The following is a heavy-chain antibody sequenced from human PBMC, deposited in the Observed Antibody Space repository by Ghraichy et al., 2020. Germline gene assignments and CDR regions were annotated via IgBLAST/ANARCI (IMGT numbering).Heavy chain of an antibody. D-gene: IGHD3-10*01. J-gene: IGHJ4*02. CDR3: ARVDYFGSGSHD. Sequence: GSRRLSCAASGFTFRSYWMHWVRQAPGKGLVWVSRINSDGSSTSYADSVKGRFTISRDNAKNTLYLQMNSLRAEDTAVYYCARVDYFGSGSHDWGQGTLVTVSS. V-gene: IGHV3-74*01. CDR1: GFTFRSYW. CDR2: INSDGSST.